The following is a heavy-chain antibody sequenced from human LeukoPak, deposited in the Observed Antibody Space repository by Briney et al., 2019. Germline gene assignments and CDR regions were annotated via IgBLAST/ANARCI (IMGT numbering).Heavy chain of an antibody. CDR2: ISGSGGST. Sequence: GGSLRLSCAASGFTFSSYGMSWVRQAPGKGLEWVSAISGSGGSTYYADSVKGRFTISRDNSKNTLYLQMNSLRAEDTAVYYCARDHTGRGSYYVSYWGQGTLVTVSS. V-gene: IGHV3-23*01. D-gene: IGHD1-26*01. CDR1: GFTFSSYG. CDR3: ARDHTGRGSYYVSY. J-gene: IGHJ4*02.